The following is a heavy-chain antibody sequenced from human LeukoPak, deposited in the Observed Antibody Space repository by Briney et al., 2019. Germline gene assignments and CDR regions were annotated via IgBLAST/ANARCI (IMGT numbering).Heavy chain of an antibody. J-gene: IGHJ4*02. D-gene: IGHD4-17*01. V-gene: IGHV3-66*01. Sequence: GGSLRLSCAASGFTGTTNYMSWVRQAPGKGLEWVSVIYSDGTTYYADSVKGRFTISRDNSKNTLYLQMYSLRAEDTAVYYCARETTAPYRHFDYWGQGTLVTVSS. CDR3: ARETTAPYRHFDY. CDR2: IYSDGTT. CDR1: GFTGTTNY.